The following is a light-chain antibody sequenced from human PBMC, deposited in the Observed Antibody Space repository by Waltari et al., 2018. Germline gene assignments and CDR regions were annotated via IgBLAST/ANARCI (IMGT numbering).Light chain of an antibody. CDR1: QSVSSY. Sequence: CRASQSVSSYLAWYQQKPGQAPRLLIYDASNRATSIPARFSGSGSGTDFTLTISSLEPEDFAVYYCQQRSNWPPWTFGQGTKVEIK. V-gene: IGKV3-11*01. J-gene: IGKJ1*01. CDR2: DAS. CDR3: QQRSNWPPWT.